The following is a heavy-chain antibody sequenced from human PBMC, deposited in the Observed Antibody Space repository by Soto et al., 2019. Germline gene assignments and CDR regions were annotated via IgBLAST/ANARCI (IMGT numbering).Heavy chain of an antibody. CDR2: INPSGGST. V-gene: IGHV1-46*01. D-gene: IGHD5-12*01. J-gene: IGHJ6*02. CDR3: ARELATIETYYYYYGMDV. Sequence: ASVKFSCKASGYTFTSYYMHWVRQAPGRGLEWMGIINPSGGSTSYAQRFQGRVTMTRDTSTSTVYMELSSLTSEDTAVYYCARELATIETYYYYYGMDVWGQGTTVTVSS. CDR1: GYTFTSYY.